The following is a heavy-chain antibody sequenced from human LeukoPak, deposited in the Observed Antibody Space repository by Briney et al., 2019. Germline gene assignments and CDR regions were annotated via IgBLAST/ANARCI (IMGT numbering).Heavy chain of an antibody. D-gene: IGHD2-2*01. Sequence: GGSLRLSCAASGFTFSSYSMNWVRQAPGKGLEWVSSISSSSSYIYYADSVKGRFTISRDNAKNSLYLQMNSLRAEDTAVYYCARADREDIVVVPAAMTYYYYYMDVWGKGTTVTISS. CDR2: ISSSSSYI. CDR1: GFTFSSYS. CDR3: ARADREDIVVVPAAMTYYYYYMDV. V-gene: IGHV3-21*01. J-gene: IGHJ6*03.